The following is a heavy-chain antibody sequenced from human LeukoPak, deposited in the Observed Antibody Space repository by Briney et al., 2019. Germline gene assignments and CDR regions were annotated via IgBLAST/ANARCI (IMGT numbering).Heavy chain of an antibody. V-gene: IGHV1-69*13. CDR3: ARVAVVPAATVWAFDI. CDR2: IIPIFGTA. D-gene: IGHD2-2*01. CDR1: GGTFSSYA. J-gene: IGHJ3*02. Sequence: VASVKVSCKASGGTFSSYAISWVRQAPGQGLEWMGGIIPIFGTANYAQKFQGRVTITADESTSTAYMELSSLRSEDTAVYYCARVAVVPAATVWAFDIWGQGTMVTVSS.